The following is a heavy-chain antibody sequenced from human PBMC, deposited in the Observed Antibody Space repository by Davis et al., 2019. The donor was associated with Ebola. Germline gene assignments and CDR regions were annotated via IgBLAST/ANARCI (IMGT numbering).Heavy chain of an antibody. CDR2: ISSTGANT. Sequence: PGGSLRLSCAASGFTFSSYAMSWVRQAPGKGLEWVSSISSTGANTYYADSVKGRFTISRDNSKNTLYLQMNSLRAEDTAVYYCAKARRGVGAMDVWGKGTTVTVSS. CDR3: AKARRGVGAMDV. CDR1: GFTFSSYA. J-gene: IGHJ6*03. V-gene: IGHV3-23*01. D-gene: IGHD3-10*01.